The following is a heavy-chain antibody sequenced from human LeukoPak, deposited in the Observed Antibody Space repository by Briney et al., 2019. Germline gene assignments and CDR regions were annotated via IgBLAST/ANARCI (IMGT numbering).Heavy chain of an antibody. CDR1: GFTFSSYG. CDR2: IWYDGGNK. D-gene: IGHD3-9*01. V-gene: IGHV3-33*01. J-gene: IGHJ6*04. CDR3: ARSEGYYDILTGYYYYYGMDV. Sequence: GGSLRLSCAASGFTFSSYGMHWVRQAPGKGLEWVAVIWYDGGNKYYADSVKGRFTISRDNSKNTLYLQMNSLRAEDTAVYYRARSEGYYDILTGYYYYYGMDVWGKGTTVTVSS.